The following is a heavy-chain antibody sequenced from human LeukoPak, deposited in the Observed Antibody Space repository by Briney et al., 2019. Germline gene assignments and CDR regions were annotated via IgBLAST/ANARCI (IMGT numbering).Heavy chain of an antibody. J-gene: IGHJ4*02. Sequence: SETLSLTCTVSGGSISSYYWSWIRQPPGKGLEWIGYIYYSGSTNYNPSLKSRVTMSVDTSKNQFSLKLSSVTAADTAVYYCARGYSYGYVGVYYFDYWGQGTLVTVSS. CDR3: ARGYSYGYVGVYYFDY. CDR2: IYYSGST. V-gene: IGHV4-59*12. D-gene: IGHD5-18*01. CDR1: GGSISSYY.